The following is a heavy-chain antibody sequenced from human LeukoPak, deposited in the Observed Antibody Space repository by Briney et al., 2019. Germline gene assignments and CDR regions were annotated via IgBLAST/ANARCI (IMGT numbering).Heavy chain of an antibody. Sequence: ASVKVSCKASGYTFTSYYMHWVQQAPGQGLEWMGIINPSGGSTSYAQKFQGRVTMTRDTSTSTVYMELSSLRSEDTAVYYCAREPRANKYTMIVGQDWFDPWGQGTLVTVSS. CDR1: GYTFTSYY. CDR3: AREPRANKYTMIVGQDWFDP. J-gene: IGHJ5*02. V-gene: IGHV1-46*01. D-gene: IGHD3-22*01. CDR2: INPSGGST.